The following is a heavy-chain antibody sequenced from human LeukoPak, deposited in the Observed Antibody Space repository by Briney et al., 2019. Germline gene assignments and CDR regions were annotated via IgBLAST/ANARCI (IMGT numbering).Heavy chain of an antibody. D-gene: IGHD2-2*01. CDR2: ISYDGSNK. CDR3: AREGGYCSSTSCHLGNGMDV. Sequence: GGSLRLSCAASGFTFSSYAMHWVRQAPGKGLEWVAVISYDGSNKYYADSVKGRFTISRDNAKNTLYLQMNSLRAEDTAVHYCAREGGYCSSTSCHLGNGMDVWGQGTTVTVSS. J-gene: IGHJ6*02. V-gene: IGHV3-30*04. CDR1: GFTFSSYA.